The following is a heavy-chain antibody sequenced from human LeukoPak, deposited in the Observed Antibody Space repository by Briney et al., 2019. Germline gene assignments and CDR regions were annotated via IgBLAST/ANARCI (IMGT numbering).Heavy chain of an antibody. CDR3: ASLTTTVNGMDV. CDR1: GGSFSGYY. CDR2: IYYSGST. J-gene: IGHJ6*02. Sequence: SETLSLTCAVYGGSFSGYYWSWIRQPPGKGLEWIGYIYYSGSTNYNPSLKSRVIISIDTPKNQFSLKLSSVTAADTAVYYCASLTTTVNGMDVWGQGTTVTVSS. D-gene: IGHD4-17*01. V-gene: IGHV4-59*01.